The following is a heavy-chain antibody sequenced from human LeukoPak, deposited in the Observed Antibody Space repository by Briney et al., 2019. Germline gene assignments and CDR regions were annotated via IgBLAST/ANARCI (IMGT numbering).Heavy chain of an antibody. D-gene: IGHD6-19*01. J-gene: IGHJ4*02. V-gene: IGHV3-30*02. CDR1: GFTFSNYG. Sequence: PGGSLRLSCAASGFTFSNYGMHWVRQAPGKGLEWVAFVRNDGSIKYYADSVKGRFTISRDNSKNTLYLQMNSLRAEDTAVYYCARTRRDSSGWYYFDYWGQGTLVTVSS. CDR2: VRNDGSIK. CDR3: ARTRRDSSGWYYFDY.